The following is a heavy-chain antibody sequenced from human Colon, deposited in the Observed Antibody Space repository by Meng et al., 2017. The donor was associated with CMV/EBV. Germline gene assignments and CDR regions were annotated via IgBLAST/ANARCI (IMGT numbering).Heavy chain of an antibody. J-gene: IGHJ4*02. CDR2: IRTRPNGYAT. CDR1: GFTFSTYD. Sequence: GESLKISCTASGFTFSTYDFHWVRQASGKGLEWVGHIRTRPNGYATAYAASVEGRFTISRDDSENTAYLQMNSLRTEDTAVYYCAVLAVAEPISYWGQGTLVTVSS. V-gene: IGHV3-73*01. D-gene: IGHD6-19*01. CDR3: AVLAVAEPISY.